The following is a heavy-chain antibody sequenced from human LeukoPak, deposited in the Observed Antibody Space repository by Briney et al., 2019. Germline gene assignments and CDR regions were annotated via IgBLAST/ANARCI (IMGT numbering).Heavy chain of an antibody. J-gene: IGHJ4*02. D-gene: IGHD4-23*01. CDR1: GSTFSSYA. Sequence: GRSLRLSCAASGSTFSSYAMHWVRQAPGKGLEWVAVISYDGSNKYYADSVKGRFTISRDNSKNTLYLQMNSLRAEDTAVYYCASGGNPRYYWGQGTLVTVSS. CDR2: ISYDGSNK. V-gene: IGHV3-30*01. CDR3: ASGGNPRYY.